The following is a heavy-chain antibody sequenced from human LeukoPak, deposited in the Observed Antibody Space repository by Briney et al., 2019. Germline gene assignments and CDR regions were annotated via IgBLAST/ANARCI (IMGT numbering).Heavy chain of an antibody. V-gene: IGHV4-31*03. J-gene: IGHJ4*02. CDR3: ARDPDYYGSGSYESN. CDR2: IYYSGST. Sequence: SETLSLTCTVSGGSISSGGYYWSWIRQHPGKGLEWIGYIYYSGSTYYNPSLKSRVTISVDTSKNQFSLKLSSVTAADTAVYYCARDPDYYGSGSYESNWGQGTLVTVSS. CDR1: GGSISSGGYY. D-gene: IGHD3-10*01.